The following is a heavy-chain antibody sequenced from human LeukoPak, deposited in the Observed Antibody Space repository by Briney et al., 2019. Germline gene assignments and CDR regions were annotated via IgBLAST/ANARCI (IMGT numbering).Heavy chain of an antibody. CDR3: ARVRCRGYDLESPYDD. D-gene: IGHD5-12*01. V-gene: IGHV6-1*01. J-gene: IGHJ4*02. Sequence: SQTLSLTCAISGDSVSSNSAAWNWIRQSPSRGLEWLGRTYYRSKWYNDYAVSVKSRITINPDTSKNQFSLQLNSVTPEDTAVYYCARVRCRGYDLESPYDDWGQGTLVTVSS. CDR1: GDSVSSNSAA. CDR2: TYYRSKWYN.